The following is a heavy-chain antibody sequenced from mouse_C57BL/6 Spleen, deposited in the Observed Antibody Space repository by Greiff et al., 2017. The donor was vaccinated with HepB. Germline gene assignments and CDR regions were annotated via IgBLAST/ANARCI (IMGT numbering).Heavy chain of an antibody. CDR1: GYTFTSYW. D-gene: IGHD1-1*01. CDR3: ARLFYYYGSFYAMDY. V-gene: IGHV1-55*01. CDR2: IYPGSGST. J-gene: IGHJ4*01. Sequence: QVQLQQPGAELVKPGASVKMSCKASGYTFTSYWITWVKQRPGQGLEWIGDIYPGSGSTNYNEKFKSKATLTVDTSSTTAYMQLSSLTSEDSAVYYCARLFYYYGSFYAMDYWGQGTSVTVSS.